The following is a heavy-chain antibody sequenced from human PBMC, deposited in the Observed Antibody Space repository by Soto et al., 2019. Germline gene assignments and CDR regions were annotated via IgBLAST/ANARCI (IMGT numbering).Heavy chain of an antibody. CDR3: ARELTGYYYMDV. D-gene: IGHD1-7*01. J-gene: IGHJ6*03. CDR1: GGSFSGYY. Sequence: SETLSLTSAVYGGSFSGYYWSWIRQPPGKGLEWIGEINHSGSTNYNPSLKSRVTISVDTSKNQFSLKLSSVTAADTAVYYCARELTGYYYMDVWGKGTTVTVSS. V-gene: IGHV4-34*01. CDR2: INHSGST.